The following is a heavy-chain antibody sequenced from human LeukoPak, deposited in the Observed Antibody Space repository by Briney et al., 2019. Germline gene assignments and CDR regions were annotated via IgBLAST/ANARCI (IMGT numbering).Heavy chain of an antibody. CDR3: ARDGAHWGLGLPDY. CDR1: GGSISSYY. CDR2: IYYNGST. Sequence: ASETLSLTCTVSGGSISSYYWTWIRQSPGKGLERIGYIYYNGSTNFNPSLKGRVTLSVDTSKNQFSLNLRSVTAADTAVYYCARDGAHWGLGLPDYWGQGTLVAVSS. V-gene: IGHV4-59*01. D-gene: IGHD3-16*01. J-gene: IGHJ4*02.